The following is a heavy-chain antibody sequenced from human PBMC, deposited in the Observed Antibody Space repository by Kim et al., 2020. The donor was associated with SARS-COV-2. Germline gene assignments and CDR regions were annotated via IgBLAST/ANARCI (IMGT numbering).Heavy chain of an antibody. D-gene: IGHD3-3*01. CDR2: ISSSSSYI. V-gene: IGHV3-21*01. CDR3: ARGGRLVRFLEWLPTGY. CDR1: GFTFSSYS. Sequence: GGSLRLSCAASGFTFSSYSMNWVRQAPGKGLEWVSSISSSSSYIYYADSVKGRFTISRDNAKNSLYLQMNSLRAEDTAVYYCARGGRLVRFLEWLPTGYWGQGTLVTVSS. J-gene: IGHJ4*02.